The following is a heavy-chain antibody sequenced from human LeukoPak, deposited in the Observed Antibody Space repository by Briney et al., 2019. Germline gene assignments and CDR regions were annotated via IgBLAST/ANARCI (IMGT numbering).Heavy chain of an antibody. J-gene: IGHJ4*02. CDR3: AKEFGEHGGSYYFVGQGLDY. Sequence: ASVKVSCKASGYTFTSYGISWVRQAPGQGLEWMGWISAYNGNTNYAQKLQGRVTMTTDTSTSTAYMELRSLRSDDTAVYYCAKEFGEHGGSYYFVGQGLDYWGQGTLVTVSS. CDR2: ISAYNGNT. V-gene: IGHV1-18*01. D-gene: IGHD1-26*01. CDR1: GYTFTSYG.